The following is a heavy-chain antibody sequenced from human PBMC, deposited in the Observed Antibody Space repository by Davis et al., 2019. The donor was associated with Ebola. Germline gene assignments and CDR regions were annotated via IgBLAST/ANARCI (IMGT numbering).Heavy chain of an antibody. CDR3: ARGWLRGGLDV. D-gene: IGHD6-19*01. CDR1: GDRVSSGA. CDR2: TYYNSKWYN. V-gene: IGHV6-1*01. J-gene: IGHJ6*04. Sequence: HSQTLSLTCAISGDRVSSGARNWIRQSPSRGLEWLGRTYYNSKWYNDYAVSVKSRITINPDTSKNQFSLQLSSVTPEDTAVYYCARGWLRGGLDVWGKGTTVIVSS.